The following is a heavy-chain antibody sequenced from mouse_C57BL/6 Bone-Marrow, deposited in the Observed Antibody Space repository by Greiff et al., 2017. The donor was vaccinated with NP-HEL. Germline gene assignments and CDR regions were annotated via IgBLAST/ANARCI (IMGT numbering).Heavy chain of an antibody. V-gene: IGHV1-26*01. Sequence: EVQLQQSGPELVKPGASVKISCKASGYTFTDYYMNWVKQSHGKSLEWIGDINPNNGGTSYNQKFKGKATLTVDKSSSTAYMELRSLTSEDSAVYYCARRPYYRYFDVWGTGTTVTVSS. CDR3: ARRPYYRYFDV. J-gene: IGHJ1*03. CDR2: INPNNGGT. CDR1: GYTFTDYY.